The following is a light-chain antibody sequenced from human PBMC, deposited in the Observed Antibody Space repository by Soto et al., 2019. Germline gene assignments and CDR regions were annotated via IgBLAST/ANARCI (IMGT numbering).Light chain of an antibody. Sequence: DIQMTQSPSSLSASVGDRVTIAFRASQDIDNCLAWFQQKPGQAPKFLIYAASSLQSGVPSKFSGSGSGTDFTLTISSLQPEDFATYYCQQYIIYPITFGQGTRLEIK. CDR1: QDIDNC. CDR3: QQYIIYPIT. CDR2: AAS. V-gene: IGKV1-16*02. J-gene: IGKJ5*01.